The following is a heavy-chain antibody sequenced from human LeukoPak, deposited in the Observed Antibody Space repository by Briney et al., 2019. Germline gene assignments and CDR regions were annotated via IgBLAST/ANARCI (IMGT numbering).Heavy chain of an antibody. CDR2: INHSGST. Sequence: SETLSLTCAVYGGSFSGYYWSWIRQPPGKGLEWIEEINHSGSTNYNPSLKSRVTISVDTSKNQFSLKLSSVTAADTAVYYCAQRGDSSFNWFDPWGQGTLVTVSS. CDR3: AQRGDSSFNWFDP. CDR1: GGSFSGYY. J-gene: IGHJ5*02. V-gene: IGHV4-34*01. D-gene: IGHD3-16*01.